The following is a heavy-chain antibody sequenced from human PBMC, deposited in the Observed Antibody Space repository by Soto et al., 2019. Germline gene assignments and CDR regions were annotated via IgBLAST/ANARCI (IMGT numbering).Heavy chain of an antibody. CDR1: GFTFSSYA. CDR3: TRGPRSTSTGTGAF. V-gene: IGHV3-64D*06. CDR2: ISSNGGST. D-gene: IGHD1-1*01. J-gene: IGHJ4*02. Sequence: PGGSLRLSCSASGFTFSSYAMHWVRQAPGKGLEYVSAISSNGGSTYYADSVKGRFTISRDNSKNTLYLQMSSLRAEDTAVYYCTRGPRSTSTGTGAFWGQGTLVTVSS.